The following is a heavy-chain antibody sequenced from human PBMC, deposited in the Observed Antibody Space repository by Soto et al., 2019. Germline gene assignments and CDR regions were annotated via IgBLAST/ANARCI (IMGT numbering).Heavy chain of an antibody. CDR3: ARVYDSSGYEY. CDR1: GFSLSNPRMG. V-gene: IGHV2-26*01. Sequence: QVSLKESGPVLVKPTETLTLTCTVSGFSLSNPRMGVSWIRQPPGKALEWLAHIFSNHDKSYSPSPKSRLTIPKDTSKSQVVLTMNNMDPVDTATYYFARVYDSSGYEYWGQGTLVTVSS. D-gene: IGHD3-22*01. CDR2: IFSNHDK. J-gene: IGHJ4*02.